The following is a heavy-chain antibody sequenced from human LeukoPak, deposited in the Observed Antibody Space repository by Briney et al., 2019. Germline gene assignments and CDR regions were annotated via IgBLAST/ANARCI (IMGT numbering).Heavy chain of an antibody. CDR3: ATGPSTYYDFWSVFDY. CDR2: FDPEDGET. V-gene: IGHV1-24*01. Sequence: ASVKVSCKVSGYTLTELSMHWVRQAPGKGLEWMGGFDPEDGETIYAQKFQGRVTMTEDTSTDTAYMELSSLRSEDTAVYYCATGPSTYYDFWSVFDYWGQGTLVTVSS. J-gene: IGHJ4*02. CDR1: GYTLTELS. D-gene: IGHD3-3*01.